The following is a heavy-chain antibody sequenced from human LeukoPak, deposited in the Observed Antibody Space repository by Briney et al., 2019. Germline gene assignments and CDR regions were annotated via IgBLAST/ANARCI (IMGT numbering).Heavy chain of an antibody. CDR2: ISYDGSNK. CDR1: GFTFSSYG. Sequence: GRSLRLSCAASGFTFSSYGMHWVRQAPGKGLEWVAVISYDGSNKYYADSVKGRFTISRDNAKNTLYLQMSSLRAEDTAVYYCARDTVASSFDYWGQGTLVTVSS. V-gene: IGHV3-30*03. CDR3: ARDTVASSFDY. J-gene: IGHJ4*02. D-gene: IGHD4-23*01.